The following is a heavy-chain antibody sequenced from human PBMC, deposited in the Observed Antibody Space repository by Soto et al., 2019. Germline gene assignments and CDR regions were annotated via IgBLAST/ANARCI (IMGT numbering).Heavy chain of an antibody. CDR3: AVLWFGNGMDV. CDR2: ISGSGGST. CDR1: GFTFSSYA. D-gene: IGHD3-10*01. J-gene: IGHJ6*02. V-gene: IGHV3-23*01. Sequence: EVQLLESGGGLVQPGGSLRLSCAASGFTFSSYAMSWVRQAPGKGLEWVSAISGSGGSTYYEDSVKGRFTNSRDNSKNKLHLQMNSLRAEDTAVYYCAVLWFGNGMDVWGQGTTVTVSS.